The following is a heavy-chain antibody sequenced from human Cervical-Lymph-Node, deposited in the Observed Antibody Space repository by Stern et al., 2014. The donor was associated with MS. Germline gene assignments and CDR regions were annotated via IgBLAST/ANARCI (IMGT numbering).Heavy chain of an antibody. CDR3: ARVGSGSGSHY. D-gene: IGHD3-10*01. V-gene: IGHV1-46*01. CDR2: INPIGGRT. Sequence: QVQLLQPGAEVKKPGASVKVSCKASGYTFTRYYVHWVRQAPGQGLEWMGIINPIGGRTNYTQRFQGRVTMTRDTSTSTVYMEMSSLRSEDTAVYYCARVGSGSGSHYWGQGTLVTVSS. J-gene: IGHJ4*02. CDR1: GYTFTRYY.